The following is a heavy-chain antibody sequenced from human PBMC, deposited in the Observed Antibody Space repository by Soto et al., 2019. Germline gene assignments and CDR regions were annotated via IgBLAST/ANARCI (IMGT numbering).Heavy chain of an antibody. Sequence: QVQLVQSGAEEKKPGASVQDSCKASGYTFTSYAMHWVRQAPGQRLEWMGWINAGNGNTKYLQKFQGRVTITRDTSASTAYMEPSSLRSEDTVVYYCARSIVVVTALDYWGQGTLVTVSS. V-gene: IGHV1-3*05. D-gene: IGHD2-21*02. CDR1: GYTFTSYA. CDR3: ARSIVVVTALDY. CDR2: INAGNGNT. J-gene: IGHJ4*02.